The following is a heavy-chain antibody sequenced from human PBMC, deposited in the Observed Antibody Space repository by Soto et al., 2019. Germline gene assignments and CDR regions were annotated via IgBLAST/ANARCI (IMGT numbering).Heavy chain of an antibody. Sequence: ASVKVSCKTSGYSYSSYAISWVRQAPGQGLEWLGWISTFNGNTNYARKLQGRVTMTTDTSTSTAYMELRSLTSDDTAVYYCARHYAASLLPRTRGNWGPGTRVSISS. J-gene: IGHJ4*01. V-gene: IGHV1-18*01. CDR3: ARHYAASLLPRTRGN. CDR2: ISTFNGNT. CDR1: GYSYSSYA. D-gene: IGHD2-2*01.